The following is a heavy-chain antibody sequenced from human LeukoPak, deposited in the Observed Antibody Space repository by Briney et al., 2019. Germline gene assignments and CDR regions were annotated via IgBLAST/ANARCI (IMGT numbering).Heavy chain of an antibody. CDR3: ARDRWPIAALTGDAFDI. J-gene: IGHJ3*02. V-gene: IGHV4-38-2*02. CDR1: GYSISSGYY. D-gene: IGHD6-13*01. Sequence: SETLSLTCAVSGYSISSGYYWGWIRQPPGKGLEWIGSIYHSGSTYYNPSLKSRVTISVDTSKDRFSLKLSSVTAADTAVYYCARDRWPIAALTGDAFDIWGQGTMVTVSS. CDR2: IYHSGST.